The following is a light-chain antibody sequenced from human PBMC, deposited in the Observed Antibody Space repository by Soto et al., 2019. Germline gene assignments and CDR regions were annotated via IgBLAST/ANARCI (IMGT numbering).Light chain of an antibody. CDR2: LNSDGSH. Sequence: QLVLTQSPSASASLGASVKLTCTLSSGHSNYTIAGHPQQSEKGPRYLMKLNSDGSHSKGDGIPDPFSGSSSGAERYLTSSSLQSDAEAYCHCQTWGSGLVVFGGGTKLTVL. CDR3: QTWGSGLVV. CDR1: SGHSNYT. V-gene: IGLV4-69*01. J-gene: IGLJ2*01.